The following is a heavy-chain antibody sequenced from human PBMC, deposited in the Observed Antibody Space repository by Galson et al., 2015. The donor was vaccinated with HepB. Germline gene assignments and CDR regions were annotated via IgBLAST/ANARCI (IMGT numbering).Heavy chain of an antibody. J-gene: IGHJ2*01. CDR1: GFTFSSYA. CDR2: ISYDGSNK. V-gene: IGHV3-30*14. Sequence: SLRLSCAASGFTFSSYAMHWVRQAPGKGLEWVAVISYDGSNKYYADSVKGRFTISRDNSKNTLYLQMNSLRAEDTAVYYCARVLNWCIDLWGRGTLVTVSS. D-gene: IGHD2-8*01. CDR3: ARVLNWCIDL.